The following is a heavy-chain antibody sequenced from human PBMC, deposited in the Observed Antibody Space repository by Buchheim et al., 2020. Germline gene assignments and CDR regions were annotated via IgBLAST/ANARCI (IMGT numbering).Heavy chain of an antibody. D-gene: IGHD3-22*01. CDR1: GFTFSSYG. CDR3: AKVGDSSGYFGLFGDFDY. V-gene: IGHV3-30*18. CDR2: ISYDGSNK. J-gene: IGHJ4*02. Sequence: QVQLVESGGGVVQPGRSLRLSCAASGFTFSSYGMHWVRQAPGKGLEWVAVISYDGSNKYYADSVKGRFTISRDNSKNTLYLQMNSLRAEDTAVYYCAKVGDSSGYFGLFGDFDYWGQGTL.